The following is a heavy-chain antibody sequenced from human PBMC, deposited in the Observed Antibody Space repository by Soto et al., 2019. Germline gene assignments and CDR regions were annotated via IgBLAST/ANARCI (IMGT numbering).Heavy chain of an antibody. V-gene: IGHV4-59*01. CDR1: GGSMSEYF. D-gene: IGHD3-10*01. CDR2: IYYLGST. CDR3: ARDGYDGSGSPYPAY. J-gene: IGHJ4*02. Sequence: SETLSLTCSVSGGSMSEYFWSWIRQSPGKGLEWIGYIYYLGSTDYNPSLKSRVTISVDTSKRQFSLRLTSVTAADTAVYYCARDGYDGSGSPYPAYWGPGTQVTVS.